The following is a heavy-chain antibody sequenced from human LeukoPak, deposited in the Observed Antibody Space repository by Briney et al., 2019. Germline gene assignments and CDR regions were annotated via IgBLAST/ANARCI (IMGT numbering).Heavy chain of an antibody. CDR3: ARGGDGYKSGELAAQFDY. CDR2: INHSGST. J-gene: IGHJ4*02. CDR1: GGSFSGYY. Sequence: PSETLSLTCAVYGGSFSGYYWSWIRQPPGKGLEWIGEINHSGSTNYNPSLKSRVTISVDTSKNQFSLKLSSVTAADTAVYYCARGGDGYKSGELAAQFDYWGQGTLVTVSS. D-gene: IGHD5-24*01. V-gene: IGHV4-34*01.